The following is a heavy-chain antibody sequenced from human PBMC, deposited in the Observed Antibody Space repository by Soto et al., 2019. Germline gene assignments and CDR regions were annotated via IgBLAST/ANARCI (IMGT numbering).Heavy chain of an antibody. J-gene: IGHJ4*02. CDR2: IIPIFGTA. CDR1: GGTFSSYA. Sequence: ASVKVSCKASGGTFSSYAISWVRQAPGQGLEWMGGIIPIFGTANYAQKFQGRVTITADESTSTAYMELSSLRSEDTAVYHCARARPDGGWNYAVLDYWGQGTLVTVSS. V-gene: IGHV1-69*13. CDR3: ARARPDGGWNYAVLDY. D-gene: IGHD1-7*01.